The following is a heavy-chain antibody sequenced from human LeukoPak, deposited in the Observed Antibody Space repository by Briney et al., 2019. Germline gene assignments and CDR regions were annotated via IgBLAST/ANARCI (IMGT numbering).Heavy chain of an antibody. Sequence: SETLSLTCTVCGGSISSYYWSWIRQPPGKGLEWIGYIYYSGSTNYNPSLKSRVSISVDTSKNQFSLKLSSVTAADTAVYYCAGGLYPYYFDYWGQGTLVTVSS. CDR2: IYYSGST. D-gene: IGHD2-2*02. J-gene: IGHJ4*02. CDR3: AGGLYPYYFDY. CDR1: GGSISSYY. V-gene: IGHV4-59*01.